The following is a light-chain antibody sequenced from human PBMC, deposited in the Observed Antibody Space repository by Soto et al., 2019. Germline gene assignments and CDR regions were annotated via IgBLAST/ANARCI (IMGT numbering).Light chain of an antibody. CDR2: EVS. V-gene: IGLV2-23*02. Sequence: QSVLTQPASVSGSPGQSITISCTGTSSDVGSYDLVSWYHQYPGKAPKLMIYEVSKRPSGVSNRFSGSKSDNTASLTISGLQAEDEADYYCCSYAGSSTLVFGGGTKLTVL. J-gene: IGLJ3*02. CDR3: CSYAGSSTLV. CDR1: SSDVGSYDL.